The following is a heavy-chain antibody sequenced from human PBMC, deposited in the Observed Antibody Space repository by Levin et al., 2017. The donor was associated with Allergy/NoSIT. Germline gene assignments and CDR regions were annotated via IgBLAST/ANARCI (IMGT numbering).Heavy chain of an antibody. V-gene: IGHV3-11*01. Sequence: GGSLRLSCAASGFTFSDYCMSWIRQAPGKGLEWVPYISSSGSTIYYADSVKGRFTISRDNAKNSLYLQMNSLRAEDTAVYYCARPGAASSGRGYYYYGMDVWGQGTTVTVSS. J-gene: IGHJ6*02. D-gene: IGHD3-10*01. CDR3: ARPGAASSGRGYYYYGMDV. CDR2: ISSSGSTI. CDR1: GFTFSDYC.